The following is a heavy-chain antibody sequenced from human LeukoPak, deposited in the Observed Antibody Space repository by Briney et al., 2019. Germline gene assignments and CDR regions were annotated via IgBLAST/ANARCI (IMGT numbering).Heavy chain of an antibody. CDR3: ARDRIGIMITFGGVSGTVGFDP. D-gene: IGHD3-16*01. CDR2: IIPIFGTA. J-gene: IGHJ5*02. Sequence: ASVKVSCKASGGTFSSYAISWVRQAPGQGLEWMGGIIPIFGTANYAQKFQGRVTMTRDTSTSTVYMELSSLRSEDTAVYYCARDRIGIMITFGGVSGTVGFDPWGQGTLVTVSS. V-gene: IGHV1-69*05. CDR1: GGTFSSYA.